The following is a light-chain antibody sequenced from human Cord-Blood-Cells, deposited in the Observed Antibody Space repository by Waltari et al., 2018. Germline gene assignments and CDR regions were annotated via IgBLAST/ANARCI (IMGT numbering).Light chain of an antibody. CDR2: EVS. Sequence: QSALTQPPSASGSPGPSVTISCTGTSTDVGGYNYASWYQQHPGKAPKLIIYEVSKPPSGVPDRFSGSKSGNTASLTVSGLQAEDEADYYCSSYAGSNNYVFGTGTKVTVL. J-gene: IGLJ1*01. CDR3: SSYAGSNNYV. CDR1: STDVGGYNY. V-gene: IGLV2-8*01.